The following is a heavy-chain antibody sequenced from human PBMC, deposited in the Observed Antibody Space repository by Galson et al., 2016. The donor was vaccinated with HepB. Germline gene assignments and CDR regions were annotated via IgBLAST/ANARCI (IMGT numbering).Heavy chain of an antibody. CDR2: IYPGDSDT. Sequence: QSGAEVKKPGESLKISCKGSGYSFTNYWIDWVRQMPGKGLEWMRIIYPGDSDTRYSPSFQGQVTISADKSISTAYLQWSSLKASDTAMYYCAKHVNTLRVVVGNAFEIWGQGTMVTVSS. D-gene: IGHD3-22*01. CDR3: AKHVNTLRVVVGNAFEI. J-gene: IGHJ3*02. CDR1: GYSFTNYW. V-gene: IGHV5-51*01.